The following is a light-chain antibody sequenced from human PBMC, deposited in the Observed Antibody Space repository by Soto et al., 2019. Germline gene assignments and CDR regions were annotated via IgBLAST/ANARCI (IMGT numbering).Light chain of an antibody. V-gene: IGKV3-20*01. Sequence: IVLTQYPGTRSLSPGEEATLSCRASQSVDSNYLAWYQQKPGQAPRLVMYGASSRATGIPDRFSGSGSGTDFTLTISRLEHEDFAVYYCQQYGSSTLTFGGGTKVDIK. CDR3: QQYGSSTLT. J-gene: IGKJ4*01. CDR2: GAS. CDR1: QSVDSNY.